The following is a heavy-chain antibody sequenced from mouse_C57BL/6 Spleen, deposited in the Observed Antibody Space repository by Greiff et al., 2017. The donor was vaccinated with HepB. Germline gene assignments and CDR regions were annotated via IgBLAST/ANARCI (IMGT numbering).Heavy chain of an antibody. CDR1: GYTFTDYY. Sequence: DVKLQQSGPELVKPGASVKISCKASGYTFTDYYMNWVKQSHGKSLEWIGDINPNNGGTSYNQKFKGKATLTVDKSSSTAYMELRSLTSEDSAVYYCARCGSYYFDYWGQGTTLTVSS. CDR3: ARCGSYYFDY. CDR2: INPNNGGT. D-gene: IGHD1-2*01. J-gene: IGHJ2*01. V-gene: IGHV1-26*01.